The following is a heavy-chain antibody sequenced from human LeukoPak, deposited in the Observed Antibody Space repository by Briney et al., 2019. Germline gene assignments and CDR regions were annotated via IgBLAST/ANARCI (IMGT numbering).Heavy chain of an antibody. CDR2: ISYDGSNK. CDR3: ARGSSSWYYYYYMDV. D-gene: IGHD6-13*01. V-gene: IGHV3-30*03. Sequence: GGSLRLSCAASGFTFSSYGMHWVRQAPGKGLEWVAVISYDGSNKYYADSVKGRFTISRDNSKNTLYLQMNSLRAEDTAVYYCARGSSSWYYYYYMDVWGKGTTVTVSS. J-gene: IGHJ6*03. CDR1: GFTFSSYG.